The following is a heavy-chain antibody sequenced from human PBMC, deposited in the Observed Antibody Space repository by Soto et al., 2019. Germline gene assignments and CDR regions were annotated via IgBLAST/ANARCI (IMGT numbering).Heavy chain of an antibody. CDR3: ARDNPNYYYDRSLGY. CDR2: IIPIFGTA. CDR1: GGTFSSYA. J-gene: IGHJ4*02. D-gene: IGHD3-22*01. Sequence: SVKVSCKASGGTFSSYAISWVRQAPGQGLEWMGGIIPIFGTANYAQKFQGRVTITADESTSTAYMELSSLRSEDAAVYYCARDNPNYYYDRSLGYWGQGTLVTVSS. V-gene: IGHV1-69*13.